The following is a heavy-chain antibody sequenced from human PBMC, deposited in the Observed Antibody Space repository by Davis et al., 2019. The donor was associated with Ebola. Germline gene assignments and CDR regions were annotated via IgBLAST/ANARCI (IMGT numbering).Heavy chain of an antibody. V-gene: IGHV3-74*01. J-gene: IGHJ3*02. CDR2: INSDGSST. Sequence: GESLKISCAVSGFPITNYWTHWVRQAPGKGLVWVSRINSDGSSTSYADSVKGRFTISRDNAKNTLYLQMNTLRAEDTAVYYCARDLGMGRRVDAFDIWGQGTMVTVSS. D-gene: IGHD7-27*01. CDR1: GFPITNYW. CDR3: ARDLGMGRRVDAFDI.